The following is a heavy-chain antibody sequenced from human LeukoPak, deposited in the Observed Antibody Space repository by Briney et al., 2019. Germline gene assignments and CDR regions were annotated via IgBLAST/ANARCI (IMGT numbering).Heavy chain of an antibody. Sequence: GGSLILSCAASGFTFSSYGMHWVRQAPGKGLEWVAVISYDGSNKYYADSVKGRFTISRDNSKNTLYLQMNSLRAEDTAVYYCAKDPIRHYSGSGESITTYFFDYWGQGTLVTVSS. CDR3: AKDPIRHYSGSGESITTYFFDY. J-gene: IGHJ4*02. D-gene: IGHD3-10*01. CDR2: ISYDGSNK. V-gene: IGHV3-30*18. CDR1: GFTFSSYG.